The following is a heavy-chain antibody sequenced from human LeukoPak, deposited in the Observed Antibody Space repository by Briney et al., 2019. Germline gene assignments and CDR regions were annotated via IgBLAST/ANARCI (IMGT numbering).Heavy chain of an antibody. CDR3: ARHYDSSGFWYYFNY. CDR1: GGSISSYY. J-gene: IGHJ4*02. V-gene: IGHV4-59*08. CDR2: IYYSGST. D-gene: IGHD3-22*01. Sequence: SETLSLTCTVSGGSISSYYWSWIRQPPGKGLEWIGYIYYSGSTNYNPSLKSRVTISVDTSKNQFSLKLSSVTAADTAVYYCARHYDSSGFWYYFNYWGQGTLVTVSS.